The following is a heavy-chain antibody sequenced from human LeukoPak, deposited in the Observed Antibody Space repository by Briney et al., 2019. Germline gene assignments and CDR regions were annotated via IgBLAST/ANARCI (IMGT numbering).Heavy chain of an antibody. CDR3: AKDFGIVGATAGTDY. V-gene: IGHV3-23*01. D-gene: IGHD1-26*01. CDR2: ISGSGGST. Sequence: GGSLRLSCAASGFTFSSYAMSWVRQAPGKGLAWVSAISGSGGSTYYADSVKGRFTISRDNSKNTLYLQMNSLRAEDTAVYYCAKDFGIVGATAGTDYWGQGTLVTVSS. J-gene: IGHJ4*02. CDR1: GFTFSSYA.